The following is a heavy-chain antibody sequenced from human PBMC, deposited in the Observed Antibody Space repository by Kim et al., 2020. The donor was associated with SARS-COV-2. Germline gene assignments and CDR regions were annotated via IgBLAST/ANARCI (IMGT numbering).Heavy chain of an antibody. V-gene: IGHV3-23*01. J-gene: IGHJ4*02. Sequence: GGSLRLSCAASGFTFSSFAMSWVRQAPGKGLDWVSAITGTGSGNSTYYADSVKGRFTISRDNSKSTLYLQMNSLRAEDTAVYYCARRKQLEPHWGQGTLVTVSS. CDR2: ITGTGSGNST. CDR3: ARRKQLEPH. CDR1: GFTFSSFA. D-gene: IGHD1-1*01.